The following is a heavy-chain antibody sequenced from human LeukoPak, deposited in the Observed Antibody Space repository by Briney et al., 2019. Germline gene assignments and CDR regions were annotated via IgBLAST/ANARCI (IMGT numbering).Heavy chain of an antibody. Sequence: GGSLRLSCSASGFTFSSFDMHWVRQAPGKGLEWMTFIRYDGNSKYYAGSVQGRFTLSRDNSKNTLYLQLDSLRGDDTAVYYCARARLGSTTSFYFDHWGQGAPVTVSS. J-gene: IGHJ4*02. D-gene: IGHD1-26*01. CDR2: IRYDGNSK. CDR1: GFTFSSFD. V-gene: IGHV3-30*02. CDR3: ARARLGSTTSFYFDH.